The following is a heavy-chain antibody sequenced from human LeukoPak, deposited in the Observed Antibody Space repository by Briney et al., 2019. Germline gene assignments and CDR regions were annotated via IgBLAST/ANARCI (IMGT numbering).Heavy chain of an antibody. Sequence: SETLSLTCTVSGGSIRSYYWSWIRQPPGKGLEWIGYIYYSGSTNYNPSLKSRVTISVDTSKNQFSLKLSSVTAADTAVYYCARDRGGVNWFDPWGQGTLVTVSS. J-gene: IGHJ5*02. CDR2: IYYSGST. CDR3: ARDRGGVNWFDP. CDR1: GGSIRSYY. V-gene: IGHV4-59*01. D-gene: IGHD3-10*01.